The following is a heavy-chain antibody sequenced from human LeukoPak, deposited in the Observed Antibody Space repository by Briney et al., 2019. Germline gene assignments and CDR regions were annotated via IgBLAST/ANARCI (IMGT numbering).Heavy chain of an antibody. Sequence: GGSLRLSCVASGVTFSSYEMNWVRQAPGKGLEWVSYITSTNTIYYADSVKGRFTISRDNAKNSLYLQMDSLRVEDTPVYYCARSMLVVTFDHWGQGTLVTVSS. D-gene: IGHD3-22*01. V-gene: IGHV3-48*03. CDR2: ITSTNTI. J-gene: IGHJ4*02. CDR3: ARSMLVVTFDH. CDR1: GVTFSSYE.